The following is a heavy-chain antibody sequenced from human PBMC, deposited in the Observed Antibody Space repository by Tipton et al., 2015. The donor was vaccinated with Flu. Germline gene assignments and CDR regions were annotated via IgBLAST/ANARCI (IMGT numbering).Heavy chain of an antibody. D-gene: IGHD3-22*01. Sequence: GSLRLSCAASGFIVSSDYMSWVRQAPGKGLEWVSVIYSSDSTSYADSVKGRFTISRDDSKKMVYLQMNSLTAEDTAVYYCARNYDSSGYNYEVGAFDIWGLGTTVIVSP. CDR1: GFIVSSDY. J-gene: IGHJ3*02. V-gene: IGHV3-53*01. CDR3: ARNYDSSGYNYEVGAFDI. CDR2: IYSSDST.